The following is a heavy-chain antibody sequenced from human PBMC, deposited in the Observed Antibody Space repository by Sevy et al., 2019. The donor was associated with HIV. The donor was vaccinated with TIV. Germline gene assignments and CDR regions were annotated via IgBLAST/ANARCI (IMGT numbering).Heavy chain of an antibody. J-gene: IGHJ5*02. CDR3: AGESASWDIVVVPAAIFGFGDSPSPSNWFDP. Sequence: ASVKVSCKASGYTFTGYYMHWVRQAPGQGLEWMGWINPNSGGTNYAQKFQGRVTMTKDTSISTAYMELSRLRSDDTAVYYCAGESASWDIVVVPAAIFGFGDSPSPSNWFDPWGQGTLVTVSS. V-gene: IGHV1-2*02. CDR2: INPNSGGT. CDR1: GYTFTGYY. D-gene: IGHD2-2*01.